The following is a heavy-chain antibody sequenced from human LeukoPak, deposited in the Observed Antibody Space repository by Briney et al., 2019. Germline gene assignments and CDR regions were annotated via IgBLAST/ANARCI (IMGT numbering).Heavy chain of an antibody. CDR2: ISAYNGNT. V-gene: IGHV1-18*04. Sequence: GASVKVSCKASGYTFTSYGISWVRQAPGQGLEGMGWISAYNGNTNYAQKLQGRVTMTTDTSTSTAYMELRSLRSDDTAVYYCARGQLTMVHRSGLRYFDYWGQGTLVTVSS. J-gene: IGHJ4*02. CDR1: GYTFTSYG. D-gene: IGHD3-10*01. CDR3: ARGQLTMVHRSGLRYFDY.